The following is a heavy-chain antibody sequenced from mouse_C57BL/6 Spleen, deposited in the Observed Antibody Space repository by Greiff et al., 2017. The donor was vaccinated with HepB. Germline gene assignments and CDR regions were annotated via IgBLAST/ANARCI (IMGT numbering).Heavy chain of an antibody. D-gene: IGHD2-5*01. V-gene: IGHV1-62-2*01. J-gene: IGHJ1*03. CDR1: GYTFTEYT. CDR3: ARHEDYSNYVWYFDV. CDR2: FYPGSGSI. Sequence: LVESGAELVKPGASVKLSCKASGYTFTEYTIHWVKQRSGQGLEWIGWFYPGSGSIKYNEKFKDKATLTADKSSSTVYMELSRLTSEDSAVYFCARHEDYSNYVWYFDVWGTGTTVTVSS.